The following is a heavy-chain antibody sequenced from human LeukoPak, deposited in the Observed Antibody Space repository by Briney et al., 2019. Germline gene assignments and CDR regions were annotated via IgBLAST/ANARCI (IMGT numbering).Heavy chain of an antibody. J-gene: IGHJ3*02. CDR2: INHSGST. CDR1: GGSFSGYY. V-gene: IGHV4-34*01. CDR3: ARYCSGGSCYSPDAFDI. D-gene: IGHD2-15*01. Sequence: SETLSLTCAVYGGSFSGYYWSWIRQPPGKGLEWIGEINHSGSTNYNPSLKSRVTISVDTSKNQFSLKLSSVTAADTAVYYCARYCSGGSCYSPDAFDIWGQGTMVTVSS.